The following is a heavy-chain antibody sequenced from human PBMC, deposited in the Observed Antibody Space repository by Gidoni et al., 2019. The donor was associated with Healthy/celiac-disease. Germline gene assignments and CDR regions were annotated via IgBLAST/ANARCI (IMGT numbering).Heavy chain of an antibody. CDR1: GGSISSYY. CDR2: IYYSGST. CDR3: ARGPGGSRHEEAGY. V-gene: IGHV4-59*01. Sequence: QVQLQESGPGLVKPSETLSLTCTVSGGSISSYYWSWIRQPPGKGLEWIGYIYYSGSTNYNPSLKSRVTISVDTSKNQFSLKLSSVTAADTAVYYCARGPGGSRHEEAGYWGQGTLVTVSS. D-gene: IGHD6-13*01. J-gene: IGHJ4*02.